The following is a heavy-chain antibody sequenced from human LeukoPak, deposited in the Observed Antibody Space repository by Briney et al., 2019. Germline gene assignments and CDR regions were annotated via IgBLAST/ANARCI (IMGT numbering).Heavy chain of an antibody. Sequence: SETLSLTCTVSGGSINTYYWSWIRQPPGKGLEWIGYIYYSGSTNYNPSLKSRVTISVDTSKNQFSLKLTSVTAADTAVYHCGRYRSAGTEGIGIDYWGQGILVTVSS. CDR1: GGSINTYY. D-gene: IGHD1-7*01. V-gene: IGHV4-59*01. CDR3: GRYRSAGTEGIGIDY. CDR2: IYYSGST. J-gene: IGHJ4*02.